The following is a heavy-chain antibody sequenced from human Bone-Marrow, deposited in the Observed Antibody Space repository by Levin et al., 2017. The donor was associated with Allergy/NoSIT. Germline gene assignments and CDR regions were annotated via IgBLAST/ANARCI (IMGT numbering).Heavy chain of an antibody. CDR2: IYYSGST. D-gene: IGHD3-16*01. CDR1: GGSISSYY. CDR3: ARGLKGGVPAPYYYYYYMDV. J-gene: IGHJ6*03. V-gene: IGHV4-59*01. Sequence: SETLSLTCTVSGGSISSYYWSCIQQPPGKGLEWIGYIYYSGSTNYNPSLKSRVTISVDTSKNQFSLKLSSVTAADTAVYYCARGLKGGVPAPYYYYYYMDVWGKGTTVTVSS.